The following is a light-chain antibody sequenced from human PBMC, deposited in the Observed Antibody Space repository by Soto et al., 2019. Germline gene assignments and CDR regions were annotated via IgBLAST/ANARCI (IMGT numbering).Light chain of an antibody. Sequence: QSVLTQPASVSGSPGQSITISCTGTSSDVGGYNYVCWYKQHPGKAPKLIIYDVSNRPSGVSNRFSGSKSGNTASLSISGLQAEDEADYYCISYTSSSTVVFGGGTKLTVL. J-gene: IGLJ3*02. CDR2: DVS. V-gene: IGLV2-14*01. CDR1: SSDVGGYNY. CDR3: ISYTSSSTVV.